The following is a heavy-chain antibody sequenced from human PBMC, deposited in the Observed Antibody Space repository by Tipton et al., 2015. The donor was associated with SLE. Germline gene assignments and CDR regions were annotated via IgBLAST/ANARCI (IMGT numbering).Heavy chain of an antibody. J-gene: IGHJ6*04. V-gene: IGHV3-74*01. CDR1: EGTFSAYP. CDR2: VDSDGSNE. D-gene: IGHD3-16*01. CDR3: ARALILRPGILDV. Sequence: SLRLSCAASEGTFSAYPMHWVRQAPGKGLVWVSRVDSDGSNEAYADSVKGRFTISRDNARNTLYLQMNSLRADDMAVYYCARALILRPGILDVWGKGTTVTVSS.